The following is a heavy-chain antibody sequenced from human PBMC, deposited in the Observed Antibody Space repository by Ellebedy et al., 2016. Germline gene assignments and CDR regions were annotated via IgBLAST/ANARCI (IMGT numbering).Heavy chain of an antibody. CDR2: IYPGDSDT. V-gene: IGHV5-51*01. D-gene: IGHD5-12*01. CDR3: ARLGWLSYSGYHYYYGMDV. J-gene: IGHJ6*02. CDR1: GYSFTSYW. Sequence: GESLKISXKGSGYSFTSYWIGWVRQMPGKGLEWMGIIYPGDSDTRYSPSFQGQVTISADKSISTAYLQWSSLKASDTAMYYCARLGWLSYSGYHYYYGMDVWGQGTTVTVSS.